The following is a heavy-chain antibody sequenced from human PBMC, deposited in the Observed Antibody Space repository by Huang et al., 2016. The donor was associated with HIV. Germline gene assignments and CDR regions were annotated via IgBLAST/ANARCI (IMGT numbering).Heavy chain of an antibody. D-gene: IGHD3-9*01. J-gene: IGHJ4*02. CDR2: IRGSGSST. V-gene: IGHV3-23*01. CDR3: AKGNPVTGWTGDY. CDR1: GLTFKKYA. Sequence: EVQVLESGGDLVQPGGSLRLSCAASGLTFKKYAMTWVRQAPGKGLVWVATIRGSGSSTYYADSVKGRFTISRDKSKNTLYLQMNSLRPEDTAVYYCAKGNPVTGWTGDYWGQGTLVTVSS.